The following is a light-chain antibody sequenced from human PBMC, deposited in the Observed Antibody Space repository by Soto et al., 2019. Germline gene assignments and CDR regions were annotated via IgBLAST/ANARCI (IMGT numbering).Light chain of an antibody. V-gene: IGKV3-15*01. J-gene: IGKJ1*01. CDR3: QQFSNWPQT. CDR2: GAS. CDR1: QSVSSN. Sequence: EIVMTQSPATLSVSPGERATLSCRASQSVSSNLAWYQQKPGQAPRLLIYGASTRATGIPARFSGSGSGTDVTLTISSLQSEDFAVYYCQQFSNWPQTFGQGTKV.